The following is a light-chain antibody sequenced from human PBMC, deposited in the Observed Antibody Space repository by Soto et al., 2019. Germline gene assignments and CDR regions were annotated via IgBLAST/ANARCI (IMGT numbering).Light chain of an antibody. J-gene: IGLJ1*01. CDR1: SSDIGDSNY. CDR2: DVS. V-gene: IGLV2-14*03. Sequence: SALTRPASVSGSPGQSITISCTGTSSDIGDSNYVSWYQQHPGKAPKLVIYDVSNRPSGVSNRFSGSKSANTASLTISGLQAEDEADYYCSSFRTSSTSCVFGTGTKVTV. CDR3: SSFRTSSTSCV.